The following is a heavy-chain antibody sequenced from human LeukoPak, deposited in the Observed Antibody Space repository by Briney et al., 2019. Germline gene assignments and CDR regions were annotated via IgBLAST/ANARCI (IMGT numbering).Heavy chain of an antibody. D-gene: IGHD6-13*01. J-gene: IGHJ4*02. CDR1: GFTFSSYA. V-gene: IGHV3-23*01. CDR2: ISGSGGST. Sequence: GGSLRLSCAASGFTFSSYAMSWVRQAPGKGLEWVSAISGSGGSTYYADSVKGWFTISRDNSKNTLYLQMNSLRAEDTAVYYCARVSSSSWWALDYWGQGTLVTVSS. CDR3: ARVSSSSWWALDY.